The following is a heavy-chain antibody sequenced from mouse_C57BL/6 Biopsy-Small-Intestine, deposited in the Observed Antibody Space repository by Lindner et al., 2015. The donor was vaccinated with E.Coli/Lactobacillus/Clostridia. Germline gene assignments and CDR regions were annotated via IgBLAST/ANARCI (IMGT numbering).Heavy chain of an antibody. CDR2: IYPGSGNT. J-gene: IGHJ2*01. V-gene: IGHV1-66*01. CDR3: ARPSDY. CDR1: GYSFTRYY. Sequence: VQLQESGPELVKPGASLKISCKASGYSFTRYYIHWVKQRPGQGLEWIGWIYPGSGNTKYNEKFKGKATLTADTSSSTAYMQLSSLTSDDSAVYYCARPSDYWGQGTTLTVSS.